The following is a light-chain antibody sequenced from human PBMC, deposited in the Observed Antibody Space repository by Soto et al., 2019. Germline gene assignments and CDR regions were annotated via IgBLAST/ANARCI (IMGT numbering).Light chain of an antibody. J-gene: IGKJ5*01. CDR3: QQYGSSPPIT. CDR2: DAS. V-gene: IGKV3D-20*01. Sequence: EIGLTQSPATLSLSPGERATLSCGASQSVSSSYLAWYQQKPGLAPRLLIYDASSRATGIPDRFSGIGSGTDFTLTISRLEPEDFAVYYCQQYGSSPPITFGQGTRLEIK. CDR1: QSVSSSY.